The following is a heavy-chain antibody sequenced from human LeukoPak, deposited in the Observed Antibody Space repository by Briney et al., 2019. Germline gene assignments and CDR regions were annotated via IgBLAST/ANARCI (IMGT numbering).Heavy chain of an antibody. V-gene: IGHV1-2*02. CDR1: GYTFTGYY. D-gene: IGHD5-18*01. Sequence: ASVKVSCTASGYTFTGYYMHWVRQAPGQGLEWMGWINPNSGGTNYAQKFQGRVTMTRDTSISTAYMELSRLRSDDTAVYYCARTRGYSYGDNFDYWGQGTLVTVSS. J-gene: IGHJ4*02. CDR3: ARTRGYSYGDNFDY. CDR2: INPNSGGT.